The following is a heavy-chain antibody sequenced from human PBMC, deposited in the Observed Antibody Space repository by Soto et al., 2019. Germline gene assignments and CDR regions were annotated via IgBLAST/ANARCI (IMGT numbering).Heavy chain of an antibody. Sequence: EVQLVESGGGLVKPGGSLRLSCAASGFNFSDAWMNWVRQAPGKGLEWVGHVKSKADGGTTEYAASVKGRFIVSSDDSTHTLYLQMNRLKGEDTAMYCCTTLGHSWGQGTLVVGSS. CDR1: GFNFSDAW. V-gene: IGHV3-15*07. CDR2: VKSKADGGTT. CDR3: TTLGHS. J-gene: IGHJ4*02.